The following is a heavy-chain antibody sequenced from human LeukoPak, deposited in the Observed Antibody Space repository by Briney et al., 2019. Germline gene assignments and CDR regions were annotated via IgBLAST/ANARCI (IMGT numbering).Heavy chain of an antibody. V-gene: IGHV3-11*06. D-gene: IGHD3-10*01. Sequence: GGSLRLSCSTSGLTFSDNYMSWIRQAPGKGLEWVSYISSGSTYTNYADSVKGRFTISRDNAKNSLYLQMTSLRAEDTAVYYCASHGGPDYFDYWGQGTLVTVSS. CDR3: ASHGGPDYFDY. CDR1: GLTFSDNY. CDR2: ISSGSTYT. J-gene: IGHJ4*02.